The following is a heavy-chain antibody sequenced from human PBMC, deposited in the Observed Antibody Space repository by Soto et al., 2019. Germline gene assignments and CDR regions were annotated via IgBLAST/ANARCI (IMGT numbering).Heavy chain of an antibody. V-gene: IGHV4-59*01. D-gene: IGHD3-22*01. CDR3: ARVNPTYYYDSSGYGNAFDI. Sequence: PAETLSLTCTASGVSISGYYWSWIRPPPGKGLEWIGYIYYSGSANYKTSLKSRVTISVDTSKNQFSLKLSSVTAADTAVYYCARVNPTYYYDSSGYGNAFDIWGQGTMVTVSS. CDR1: GVSISGYY. CDR2: IYYSGSA. J-gene: IGHJ3*02.